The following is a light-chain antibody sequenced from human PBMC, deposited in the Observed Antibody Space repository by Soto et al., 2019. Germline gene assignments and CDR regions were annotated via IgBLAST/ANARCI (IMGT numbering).Light chain of an antibody. CDR2: DVT. V-gene: IGLV2-8*01. CDR1: SSDVGGYNF. Sequence: QSVLTQPPSASGSPGQSVTISCTGTSSDVGGYNFVSWYQQHPGKAPKLMIYDVTKRPSGVPDRFSGSKSGNTAPLTVSGLQAEDEADYYCSSYAGTHIVFGPVTKVPV. CDR3: SSYAGTHIV. J-gene: IGLJ1*01.